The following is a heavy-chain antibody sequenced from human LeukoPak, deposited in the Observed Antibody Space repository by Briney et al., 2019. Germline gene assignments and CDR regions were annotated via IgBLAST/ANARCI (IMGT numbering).Heavy chain of an antibody. J-gene: IGHJ4*02. D-gene: IGHD3-3*01. CDR3: ARDSSGPSEDFWSGMGIDY. V-gene: IGHV3-33*08. CDR1: GFTFSSYA. CDR2: IWYDGSNK. Sequence: QPGGSLRLSCAASGFTFSSYAMHWVRQAPGKGLEWVAVIWYDGSNKYYADSVKGRFTISRDNSKNTLYLQMNSLRAEDTAVYYCARDSSGPSEDFWSGMGIDYWGQGTLVTVSS.